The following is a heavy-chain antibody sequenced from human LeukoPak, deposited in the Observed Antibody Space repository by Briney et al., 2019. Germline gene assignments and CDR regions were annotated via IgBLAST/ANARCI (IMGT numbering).Heavy chain of an antibody. V-gene: IGHV1-2*02. J-gene: IGHJ5*02. CDR2: INPNSGGT. Sequence: GASVKVSCKASGYTFTGYYMHWVRQAPGQGLEWMGWINPNSGGTNYAQKFQGRVTMTRDTSISTAYVELSRLRSDDTAVYYCARVSPATGTAKAGWFDPWGQGTLVTVSS. CDR1: GYTFTGYY. CDR3: ARVSPATGTAKAGWFDP. D-gene: IGHD1-7*01.